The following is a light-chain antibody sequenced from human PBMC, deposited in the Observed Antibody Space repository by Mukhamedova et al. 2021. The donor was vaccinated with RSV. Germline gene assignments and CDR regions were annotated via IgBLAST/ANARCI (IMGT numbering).Light chain of an antibody. CDR3: LQHNSNPAT. J-gene: IGKJ2*01. Sequence: PGKAPERLIFLASSLQTGVPSRFSGSGSGTEFTLTISSLQPEDSATYYCLQHNSNPATFGQGTKVEIK. CDR2: LAS. V-gene: IGKV1-17*01.